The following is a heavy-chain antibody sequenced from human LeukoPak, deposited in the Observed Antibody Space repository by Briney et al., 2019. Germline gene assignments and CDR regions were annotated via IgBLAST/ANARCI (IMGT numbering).Heavy chain of an antibody. CDR3: AKDQVRGYSYGIKDY. CDR2: IRYDGSNK. V-gene: IGHV3-30*02. Sequence: GGSPRLSCAASGFTFSSYGMHWVRQAPGKGLELVAFIRYDGSNKYYADSVKGRFTISRDNSKNTLYLQMNSLRAEDTAVYYCAKDQVRGYSYGIKDYWGQGTLVTVSS. D-gene: IGHD5-18*01. J-gene: IGHJ4*02. CDR1: GFTFSSYG.